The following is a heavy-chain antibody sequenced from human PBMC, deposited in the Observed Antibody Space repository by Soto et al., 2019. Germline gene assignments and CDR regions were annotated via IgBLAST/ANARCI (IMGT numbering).Heavy chain of an antibody. V-gene: IGHV1-69*08. D-gene: IGHD1-26*01. Sequence: QVQLVQSGAEVKKPGSSVKVSCKASGGTFSSYTISWVRQAPGQGLEWMGRIIPILGIANYAQKFQGRVTITADKSTSTAYMELSSLRSEDTAVYYCAREILREPPAGLGPAWDFDYWGQGTLVTVSS. CDR2: IIPILGIA. J-gene: IGHJ4*02. CDR1: GGTFSSYT. CDR3: AREILREPPAGLGPAWDFDY.